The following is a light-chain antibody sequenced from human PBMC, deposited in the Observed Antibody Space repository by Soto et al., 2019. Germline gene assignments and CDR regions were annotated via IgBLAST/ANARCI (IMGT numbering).Light chain of an antibody. CDR3: AAYSHSDTKV. J-gene: IGLJ1*01. V-gene: IGLV2-14*03. CDR1: SSDVGTYIY. Sequence: ALTQHASVSGSPGQSLNISCGGTSSDVGTYIYVSWYQQYPGKAPKLIIYDVNNRPSGASGRFSGSKSDTTAYLTISGLQAEDEADYYCAAYSHSDTKVFGTGTKVTVL. CDR2: DVN.